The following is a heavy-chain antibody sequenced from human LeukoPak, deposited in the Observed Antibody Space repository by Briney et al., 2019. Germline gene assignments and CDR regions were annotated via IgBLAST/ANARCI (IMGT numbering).Heavy chain of an antibody. CDR3: TTDYDYVWGSYRYREDYYYYGMDV. D-gene: IGHD3-16*02. V-gene: IGHV3-15*07. Sequence: PGGSLRLSCAASGFTFSNAWMNWVRQAPGKGLEWVGRIKSKTDGGTTDYAAPVKGRFTISRDDSKNTLYLQMNSLKTEDTAVYYCTTDYDYVWGSYRYREDYYYYGMDVWGQGTTVTVSS. CDR2: IKSKTDGGTT. CDR1: GFTFSNAW. J-gene: IGHJ6*02.